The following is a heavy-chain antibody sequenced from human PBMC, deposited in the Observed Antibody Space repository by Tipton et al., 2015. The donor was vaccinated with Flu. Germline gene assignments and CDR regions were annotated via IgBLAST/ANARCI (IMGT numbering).Heavy chain of an antibody. CDR3: ARDPSGYYGSGSYLDY. J-gene: IGHJ4*02. Sequence: TLSLTCTVSGGSISSSSYYWGWIRQPPGKGLEWIGCIYYSGSTYYNPSLKSRVTMSVDTSKNQFSLKLSSVTAADTAVYYCARDPSGYYGSGSYLDYWGQGTLVTVSS. CDR2: IYYSGST. D-gene: IGHD3-10*01. V-gene: IGHV4-39*07. CDR1: GGSISSSSYY.